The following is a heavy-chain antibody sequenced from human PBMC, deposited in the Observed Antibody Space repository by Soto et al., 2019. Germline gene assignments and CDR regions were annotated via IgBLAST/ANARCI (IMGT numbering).Heavy chain of an antibody. V-gene: IGHV3-21*01. Sequence: GGSLRLSCAASGFTFSSNSMNWVRQAPGKGLEWVSSISSSSSYIYYADSVKGRFTISRDNAKNSLYLQMNSLRAEDTAVYYCARGLYYYDSSGYYSPWGQGTLVTVSS. CDR3: ARGLYYYDSSGYYSP. CDR1: GFTFSSNS. D-gene: IGHD3-22*01. J-gene: IGHJ5*02. CDR2: ISSSSSYI.